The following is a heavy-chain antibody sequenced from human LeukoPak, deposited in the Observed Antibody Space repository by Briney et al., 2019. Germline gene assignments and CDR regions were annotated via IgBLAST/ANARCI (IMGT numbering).Heavy chain of an antibody. CDR1: GGSISSYY. J-gene: IGHJ6*02. CDR2: IYYSGST. V-gene: IGHV4-59*01. Sequence: SETLSLTCTVSGGSISSYYWSWIRQPPGKGLEWIGYIYYSGSTNYDPSLKSRVTISVDTSKNQFSLKLSSVTAADTAVYYCARDGRYYYGMDVWGQGTTVTVSS. CDR3: ARDGRYYYGMDV.